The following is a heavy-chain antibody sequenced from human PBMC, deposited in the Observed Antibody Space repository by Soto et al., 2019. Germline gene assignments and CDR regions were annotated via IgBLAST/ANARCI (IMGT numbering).Heavy chain of an antibody. Sequence: QITLKESGPTLVRPTQTLTLTCTFSGFSLSTTGVGVGWIRQPPGKALEWLALIYWDDDKRYSPSLKSRLTISKDTSKKEGLLTIAHLDPGDTTQYYWGHSLRGYGLGRGGGNYFDPRGQGTLVTVSS. CDR3: GHSLRGYGLGRGGGNYFDP. D-gene: IGHD3-10*01. V-gene: IGHV2-5*02. CDR2: IYWDDDK. CDR1: GFSLSTTGVG. J-gene: IGHJ5*02.